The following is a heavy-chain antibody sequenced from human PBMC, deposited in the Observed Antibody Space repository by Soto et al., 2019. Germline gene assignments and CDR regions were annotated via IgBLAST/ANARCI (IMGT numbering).Heavy chain of an antibody. CDR1: GDTFTSYY. V-gene: IGHV1-46*01. Sequence: QVQLVQSGAEVKRPGASVKVSCKAPGDTFTSYYLNWVRQAPGQGLEWMGVINPHGGSTKYAQKFQSRITMTRDTSRSTVYMELSRLRSDDTSIYYCARSSGGNFGIIIEGSNWFDPWGQGTLVTVSS. J-gene: IGHJ5*02. CDR2: INPHGGST. D-gene: IGHD3-3*01. CDR3: ARSSGGNFGIIIEGSNWFDP.